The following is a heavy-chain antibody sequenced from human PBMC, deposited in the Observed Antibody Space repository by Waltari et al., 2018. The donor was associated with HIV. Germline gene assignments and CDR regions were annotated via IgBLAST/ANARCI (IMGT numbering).Heavy chain of an antibody. CDR1: GFTFTSSA. Sequence: QMQLVQSGPELKKPGTSVKVSCKASGFTFTSSAVQWVRQARGQRLEWIGWIGGGRVNANYAQKFQERVTITRDMSTSTAYMGLSSLRSEDTAVYYCAAPSDPTVTRGIFDYWGQGTLVTVSS. J-gene: IGHJ4*02. CDR3: AAPSDPTVTRGIFDY. CDR2: IGGGRVNA. V-gene: IGHV1-58*01. D-gene: IGHD4-4*01.